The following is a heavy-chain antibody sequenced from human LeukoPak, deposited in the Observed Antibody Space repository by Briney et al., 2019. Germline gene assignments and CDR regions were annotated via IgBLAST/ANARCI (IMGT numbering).Heavy chain of an antibody. CDR3: AKDHGGTDPRDSDWFDP. CDR2: ISGSGGST. Sequence: PGGSLRLSCAASGFTFSSYAMSWVRQAPGKGLEWVSAISGSGGSTYYADSVKGRFTISRDNSKNTLYLQMNSLRAEDTAVYYCAKDHGGTDPRDSDWFDPWGQGTLVTVSS. CDR1: GFTFSSYA. D-gene: IGHD3-16*01. J-gene: IGHJ5*02. V-gene: IGHV3-23*01.